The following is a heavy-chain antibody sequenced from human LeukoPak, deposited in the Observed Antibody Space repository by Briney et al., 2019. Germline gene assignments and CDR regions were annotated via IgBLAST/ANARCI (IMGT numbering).Heavy chain of an antibody. V-gene: IGHV1-69*13. CDR2: IIPIFGTA. CDR3: ARYCSSTSCYTSYYYGMDV. J-gene: IGHJ6*02. CDR1: GGTFSSYA. D-gene: IGHD2-2*02. Sequence: SVKVSCKASGGTFSSYAISWERQAPGQGLEWMGGIIPIFGTANYAQKFQGRVTITADESTSTAYMELSSLRSEDTAVYYCARYCSSTSCYTSYYYGMDVWGQGTTVTVSS.